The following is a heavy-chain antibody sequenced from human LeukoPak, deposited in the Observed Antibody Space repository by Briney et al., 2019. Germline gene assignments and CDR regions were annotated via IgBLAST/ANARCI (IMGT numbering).Heavy chain of an antibody. V-gene: IGHV4-31*03. CDR1: GGSISSGAYY. CDR2: IYYSGNT. Sequence: SQTLSLTCTESGGSISSGAYYWTWIRQHPGNGLEWIGYIYYSGNTYYNPSLKSRITISVDTSKNQFSLKLSSVTAADTAVYYCARVSGGGNFLDYWGQGTLVTVSS. D-gene: IGHD2-15*01. CDR3: ARVSGGGNFLDY. J-gene: IGHJ4*02.